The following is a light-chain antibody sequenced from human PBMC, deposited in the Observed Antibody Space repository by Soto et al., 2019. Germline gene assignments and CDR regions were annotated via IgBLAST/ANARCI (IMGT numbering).Light chain of an antibody. CDR1: QTVSSTY. Sequence: EIVLTQSPGTLSLFPGEKATLSCRASQTVSSTYFAWYQQRPGQPPRLLIYGASRRAAGIPDRFSGSGSGTAFTLTIARLEPEDFAVYYCQQYGRSLTFGQGTRLEIK. V-gene: IGKV3-20*01. CDR3: QQYGRSLT. CDR2: GAS. J-gene: IGKJ5*01.